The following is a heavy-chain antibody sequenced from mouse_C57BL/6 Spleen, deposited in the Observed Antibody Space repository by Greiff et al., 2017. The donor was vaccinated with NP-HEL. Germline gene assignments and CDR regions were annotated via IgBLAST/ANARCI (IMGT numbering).Heavy chain of an antibody. Sequence: QVQLQQPGAELVKPGASVKLSCKASGYTFTSYWMHWVKQRPGQGLEWIGMIHPNSGSTNYTEKFKSKATLTADKSSSTAYMQLSSLTSEDSAVYYCTRSAQHPRAYWGQGTLVTVSA. CDR3: TRSAQHPRAY. D-gene: IGHD3-2*02. CDR1: GYTFTSYW. CDR2: IHPNSGST. V-gene: IGHV1-64*01. J-gene: IGHJ3*01.